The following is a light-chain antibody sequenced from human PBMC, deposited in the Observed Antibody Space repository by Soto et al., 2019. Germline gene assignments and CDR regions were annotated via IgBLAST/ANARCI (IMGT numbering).Light chain of an antibody. J-gene: IGLJ2*01. Sequence: QSVLTQPASVSGSPGQSITFSCTGTSSDVGSYDLVSWYQQHPGKAPKLMIYEVSKRPSGISNRFSASKSGNTASLTISGLQAEDEADYYCCSYAGSSTFLVFGGGTKVTVL. CDR1: SSDVGSYDL. CDR2: EVS. V-gene: IGLV2-23*02. CDR3: CSYAGSSTFLV.